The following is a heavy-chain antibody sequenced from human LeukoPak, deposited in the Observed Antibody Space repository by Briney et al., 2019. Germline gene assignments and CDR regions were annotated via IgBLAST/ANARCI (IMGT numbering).Heavy chain of an antibody. CDR2: VNHSGST. D-gene: IGHD4-17*01. CDR3: ARSGRYGDYGVCDY. J-gene: IGHJ4*02. V-gene: IGHV4-34*01. Sequence: PSETLSLTCAVYNGSFSDYYWSWIRQPPGKGLEWIGEVNHSGSTNYNLSLKCRVTISVDTSKNQFSLKLSSVTAADTAVYYCARSGRYGDYGVCDYWGQGTLVTVSS. CDR1: NGSFSDYY.